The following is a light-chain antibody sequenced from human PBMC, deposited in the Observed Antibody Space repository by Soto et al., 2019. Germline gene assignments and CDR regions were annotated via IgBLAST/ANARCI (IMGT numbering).Light chain of an antibody. CDR2: AAS. J-gene: IGKJ1*01. V-gene: IGKV1-27*01. CDR1: QGISSY. CDR3: QKYNSAPRT. Sequence: DIQMTQSPSSVSASVGDRVTITCRASQGISSYLAWYQQKPGKAPKLLIYAASTLQSGVPSRFSGSGSGTDFTLTISSLQAEDVATYYCQKYNSAPRTFGQGTKVDIK.